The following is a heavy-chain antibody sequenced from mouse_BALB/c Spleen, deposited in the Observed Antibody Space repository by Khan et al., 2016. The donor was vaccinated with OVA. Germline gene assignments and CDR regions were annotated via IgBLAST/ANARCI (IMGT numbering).Heavy chain of an antibody. J-gene: IGHJ3*01. CDR3: ARDYWDVFAY. CDR1: GFNINDTY. D-gene: IGHD4-1*01. V-gene: IGHV14-3*02. Sequence: VQLKQSGAELVKPGASDKLSCTAFGFNINDTYMHWVKQRQQQLLEWIGMIDPASGNNKYAPNFQDKATITADTSSNTAYLQLRSLTSDDTAVYYCARDYWDVFAYWGQGTLVTVSA. CDR2: IDPASGNN.